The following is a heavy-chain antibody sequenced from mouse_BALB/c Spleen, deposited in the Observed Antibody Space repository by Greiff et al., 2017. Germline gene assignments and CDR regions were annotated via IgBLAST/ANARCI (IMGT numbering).Heavy chain of an antibody. V-gene: IGHV2-9*02. J-gene: IGHJ3*01. CDR3: ARDRDGSSPWFAY. CDR2: IWAGGST. Sequence: VQLQQSGPGLVAPSQSLSITCTVSGFSLTSYGVHWVRQPPGKGLEWLGVIWAGGSTNYNSALMSRLSISKDNSKSQVFLKMNSLQTDDTAMYYCARDRDGSSPWFAYWGQGTLVTVSA. D-gene: IGHD1-1*01. CDR1: GFSLTSYG.